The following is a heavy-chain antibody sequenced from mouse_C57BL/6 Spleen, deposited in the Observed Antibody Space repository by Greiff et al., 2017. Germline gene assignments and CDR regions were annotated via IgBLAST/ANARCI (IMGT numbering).Heavy chain of an antibody. CDR1: GFTFSDYY. V-gene: IGHV5-16*01. CDR2: INYDGSST. CDR3: ARADHYYAMDY. J-gene: IGHJ4*01. Sequence: DVKLVESEGGLVQPGSSMKLSCTASGFTFSDYYMAWVRQVPEKGLEWVANINYDGSSTYYLDSLKSRFIISRDNAKNILYLQMSSLKSEDTATYYCARADHYYAMDYWGQGTSVTVSS.